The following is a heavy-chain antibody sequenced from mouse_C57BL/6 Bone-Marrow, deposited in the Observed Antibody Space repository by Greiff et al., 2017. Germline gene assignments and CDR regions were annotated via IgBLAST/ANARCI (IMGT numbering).Heavy chain of an antibody. D-gene: IGHD1-1*01. J-gene: IGHJ1*03. Sequence: QVQLQQPGAELVKPGASVKMSCKASGYTFTSYWITWVKQRPGQGLEWIGDIYPGSGSTNYNEKFKSKATLTVDTSSSTAYMQLSSLTSEDSAVYYCARWATTVEANWYFDVWGTGTTLTVSS. V-gene: IGHV1-55*01. CDR1: GYTFTSYW. CDR3: ARWATTVEANWYFDV. CDR2: IYPGSGST.